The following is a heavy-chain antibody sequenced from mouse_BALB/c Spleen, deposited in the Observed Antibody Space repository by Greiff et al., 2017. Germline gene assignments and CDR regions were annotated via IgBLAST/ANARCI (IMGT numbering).Heavy chain of an antibody. CDR1: GYTFTDYE. V-gene: IGHV1-15*01. D-gene: IGHD2-10*02. Sequence: QVQLKQSGAELVRPGASVTLSCKASGYTFTDYEMHWVKQTPVHGLEWIGAIDPETGGTAYNQKFKGKATLTADQSSSTAYMELRSLTSEDSAVYYCTRGGYGNLDYWGQGTTLTVSS. CDR2: IDPETGGT. CDR3: TRGGYGNLDY. J-gene: IGHJ2*01.